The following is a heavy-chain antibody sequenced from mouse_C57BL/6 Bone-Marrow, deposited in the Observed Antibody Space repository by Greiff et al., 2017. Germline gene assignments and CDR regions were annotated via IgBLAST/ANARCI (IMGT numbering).Heavy chain of an antibody. CDR1: GYTFTSYW. CDR2: IHPNSGST. CDR3: AIDYGNLAWFAY. J-gene: IGHJ3*01. D-gene: IGHD2-1*01. Sequence: QVQLQQSGAELVKPGASVKLSCKASGYTFTSYWMPWVKQRPGQGLEWIGMIHPNSGSTNYNEKFKSKATLTVDKAASTAYMQLSSLTSEDSAVYYSAIDYGNLAWFAYWGQGTLVTGSA. V-gene: IGHV1-64*01.